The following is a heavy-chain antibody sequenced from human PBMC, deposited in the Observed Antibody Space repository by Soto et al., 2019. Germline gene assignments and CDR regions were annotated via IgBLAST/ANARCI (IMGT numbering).Heavy chain of an antibody. V-gene: IGHV3-30*18. CDR1: GFDFTNDG. CDR3: AKGQGGSPPGGMDV. Sequence: QVVLGESGGGVVQPGRALRLSCAASGFDFTNDGMLWVRQAPGKGLEWVALISFDGTTIHYGDSVKGRFTISRDNSKNTLFLQMNSLRPEDTGVYYCAKGQGGSPPGGMDVWGQGTTVTVSS. D-gene: IGHD3-10*01. CDR2: ISFDGTTI. J-gene: IGHJ6*02.